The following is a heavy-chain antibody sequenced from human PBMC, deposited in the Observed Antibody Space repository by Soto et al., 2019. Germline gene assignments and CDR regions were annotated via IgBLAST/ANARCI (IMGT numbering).Heavy chain of an antibody. D-gene: IGHD5-18*01. CDR1: GGTFSSYA. CDR2: IIPIFGTA. V-gene: IGHV1-69*05. CDR3: ARDRSSGYSYGYSDY. Sequence: QVQLVQSGAEVKKPGSSVKVSCKASGGTFSSYAISWVRQAPGQGLEWMGGIIPIFGTANYAQKFQGRVTIXXDXSXXTAYMELSSLRSEDTAVYYCARDRSSGYSYGYSDYWGQGTLVTVSS. J-gene: IGHJ4*02.